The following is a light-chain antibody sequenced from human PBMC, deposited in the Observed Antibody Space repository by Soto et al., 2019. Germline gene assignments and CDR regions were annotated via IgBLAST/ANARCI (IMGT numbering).Light chain of an antibody. Sequence: QTVVTQEPSFSVSPGRTVTLTCGLSSGSVSTRYYPSWYQQTPGQAPRTLIYSTNTRSSGVPDRFSGSILGNKAALTITGAQADDVSDYYCVLYMGSGIWVFGGGTKVTVL. J-gene: IGLJ3*02. CDR2: STN. V-gene: IGLV8-61*01. CDR1: SGSVSTRYY. CDR3: VLYMGSGIWV.